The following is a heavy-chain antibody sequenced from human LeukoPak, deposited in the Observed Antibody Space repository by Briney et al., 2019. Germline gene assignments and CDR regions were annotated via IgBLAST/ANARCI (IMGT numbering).Heavy chain of an antibody. D-gene: IGHD6-19*01. CDR2: IYYSGST. J-gene: IGHJ4*02. CDR3: ARRVRYGSGWYYFDY. Sequence: SETLSLTCTVSGGSISSSSYYWGWIRQPPGKGLEWIGSIYYSGSTWSSLKSRVTISVDTSKNQFSLKLSSVTAADTAVYYCARRVRYGSGWYYFDYWGQGTLVTVSS. CDR1: GGSISSSSYY. V-gene: IGHV4-39*01.